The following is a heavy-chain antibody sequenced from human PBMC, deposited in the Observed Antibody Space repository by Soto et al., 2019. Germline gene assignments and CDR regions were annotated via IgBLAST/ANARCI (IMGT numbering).Heavy chain of an antibody. J-gene: IGHJ6*02. D-gene: IGHD2-2*01. Sequence: ASVKVSCKASGYTFTSYAMHWVRQAPGQRLEWMGRIIPILGTANYAQKFQGRVTITADESTSTAYMELSSLRSEDTAVYYCARHVPAAGYYYGMDVWGQGTTVTVSS. CDR3: ARHVPAAGYYYGMDV. V-gene: IGHV1-69*11. CDR2: IIPILGTA. CDR1: GYTFTSYA.